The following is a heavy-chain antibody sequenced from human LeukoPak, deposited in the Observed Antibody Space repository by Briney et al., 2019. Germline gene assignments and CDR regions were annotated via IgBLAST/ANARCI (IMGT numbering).Heavy chain of an antibody. Sequence: ASVTVSLTASGYTFTSYYVHWVRPAPGQGRAGKGINNPSGGNTTYAKRCQGRVTKTWNTSTSTVYMELGSLRSEDTAVYYCPRVRFSSGWYIDFDMWGQGTMVSVSS. J-gene: IGHJ3*02. V-gene: IGHV1-46*01. CDR1: GYTFTSYY. CDR3: PRVRFSSGWYIDFDM. D-gene: IGHD6-19*01. CDR2: NNPSGGNT.